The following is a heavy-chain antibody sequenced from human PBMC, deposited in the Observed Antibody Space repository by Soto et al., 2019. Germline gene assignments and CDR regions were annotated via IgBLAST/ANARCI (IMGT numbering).Heavy chain of an antibody. V-gene: IGHV3-74*01. CDR1: GFTFSSYW. J-gene: IGHJ4*02. CDR3: ARESEDLTSNFDY. Sequence: PGGSLRLSCAASGFTFSSYWMHWVRQAPGKGLVWVSRINSDGSSTSYADSMKGRFTVSRDNAKNSVYLEMNSLSAEDTAVYYCARESEDLTSNFDYWGQGTLVTVSS. CDR2: INSDGSST.